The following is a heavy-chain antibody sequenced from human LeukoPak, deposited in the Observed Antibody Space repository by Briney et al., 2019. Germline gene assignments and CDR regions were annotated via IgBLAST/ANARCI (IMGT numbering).Heavy chain of an antibody. V-gene: IGHV3-21*01. D-gene: IGHD2-2*01. J-gene: IGHJ6*02. CDR2: ISSSSSYM. CDR3: ARATPTGYCSSTSCYLYYYYGMDV. Sequence: GGSLRLSCAASGFTFSSYSMNWVRQAPGKGLEWVSSISSSSSYMYYADSVKGRFTISRDNAKNSLYLQMNSLGAEDTAVYYCARATPTGYCSSTSCYLYYYYGMDVWGQGTTVTVSS. CDR1: GFTFSSYS.